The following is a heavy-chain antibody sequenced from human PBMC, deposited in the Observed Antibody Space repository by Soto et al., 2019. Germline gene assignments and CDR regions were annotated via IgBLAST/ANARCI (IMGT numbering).Heavy chain of an antibody. Sequence: ASVKVSCKASGYTFTGYYMHWVRQAPGQGLEWMGWINPNSGGTNYAQKFQGRVTMTRDTSISTAYMELSRLRSDDTAVYYCAKRLTTVTTVFDCWGQGTLVTVSS. V-gene: IGHV1-2*02. CDR2: INPNSGGT. CDR3: AKRLTTVTTVFDC. CDR1: GYTFTGYY. J-gene: IGHJ4*02. D-gene: IGHD4-17*01.